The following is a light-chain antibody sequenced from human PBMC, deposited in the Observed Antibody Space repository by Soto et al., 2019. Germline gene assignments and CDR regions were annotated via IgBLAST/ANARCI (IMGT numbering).Light chain of an antibody. J-gene: IGLJ2*01. Sequence: QSALTQPASVSGSPGQSITISCTASSSHIGSSNLVSWYQHHSGKAPKLIIYEGNKRPSGVSNRFSGSKSGNTASLTISGLQAEDEADYYCSSYTSINTVIFGGGTKLTVL. CDR1: SSHIGSSNL. V-gene: IGLV2-14*02. CDR2: EGN. CDR3: SSYTSINTVI.